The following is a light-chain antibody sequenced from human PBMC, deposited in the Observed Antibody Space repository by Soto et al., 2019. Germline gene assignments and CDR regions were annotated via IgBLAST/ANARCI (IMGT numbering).Light chain of an antibody. CDR3: QQYNSYSRT. Sequence: IQMAHSRSSLSASVVARVTIPCRASQVIKNDLSWYQQKPGKAPKLLIYKASSLESGVPSRFSGSGSGTEFTLTISSLQPDDFATYYCQQYNSYSRTFGQGTKVDI. J-gene: IGKJ1*01. CDR2: KAS. CDR1: QVIKND. V-gene: IGKV1-5*03.